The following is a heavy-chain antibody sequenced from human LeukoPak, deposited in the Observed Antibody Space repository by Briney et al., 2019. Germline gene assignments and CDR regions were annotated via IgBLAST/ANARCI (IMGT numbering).Heavy chain of an antibody. Sequence: NPSETLSFTCAVYGGSFSGYYWSWIRQPPGKGLEWIGEINHSGSTNYNPSLKSRVTISVDTSKNQFSLKLSSVTAADTAVYYCARRIRPYSSSWRGGAFDYWGQGTLVTVSS. CDR1: GGSFSGYY. J-gene: IGHJ4*02. CDR2: INHSGST. V-gene: IGHV4-34*01. CDR3: ARRIRPYSSSWRGGAFDY. D-gene: IGHD6-13*01.